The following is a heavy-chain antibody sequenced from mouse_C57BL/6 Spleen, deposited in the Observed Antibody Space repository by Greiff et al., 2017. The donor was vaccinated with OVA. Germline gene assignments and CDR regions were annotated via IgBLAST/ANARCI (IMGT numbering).Heavy chain of an antibody. CDR1: GFTFSSYG. D-gene: IGHD1-1*01. Sequence: EVMLVESGGDLVKPGGSLKLSCAASGFTFSSYGMSWVRQTPDKRLEWVATISSGGSYTYYPDSVKGRFTISRDNAKNTLYLQMSSLKSEDTAMYYCARHPVVATDWYFDVWGTGTTVTVSS. CDR2: ISSGGSYT. CDR3: ARHPVVATDWYFDV. V-gene: IGHV5-6*01. J-gene: IGHJ1*03.